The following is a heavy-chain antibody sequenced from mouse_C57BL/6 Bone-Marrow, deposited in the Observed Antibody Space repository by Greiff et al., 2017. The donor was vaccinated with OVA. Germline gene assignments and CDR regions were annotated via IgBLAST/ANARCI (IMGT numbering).Heavy chain of an antibody. J-gene: IGHJ2*01. CDR3: AKGYGRDYIDY. D-gene: IGHD1-1*01. V-gene: IGHV1-9*01. Sequence: VQLQESGAELMKPGASVKLSCKATGYTFTGYWIEWVKQRPGHGLEWIGEILPGSGSTNYYEKFKGKATFTADTSSNTAYMQLNSLTTEDSAIDYCAKGYGRDYIDYWGQGTTLTVSS. CDR2: ILPGSGST. CDR1: GYTFTGYW.